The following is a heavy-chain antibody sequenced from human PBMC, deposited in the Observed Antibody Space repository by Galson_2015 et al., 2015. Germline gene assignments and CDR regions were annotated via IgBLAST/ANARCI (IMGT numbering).Heavy chain of an antibody. Sequence: SLRLSCAASGFTFDDYGMSWVRQAPGKGLEWVSMITSGGSTYYADSVKGRFTISRDKSKNTLYLQMDSLRAEDTAVYYCARRSAKESGGWQYYFDYWGQGTLVTVSS. V-gene: IGHV3-23*01. CDR2: ITSGGST. D-gene: IGHD6-19*01. CDR3: ARRSAKESGGWQYYFDY. CDR1: GFTFDDYG. J-gene: IGHJ4*02.